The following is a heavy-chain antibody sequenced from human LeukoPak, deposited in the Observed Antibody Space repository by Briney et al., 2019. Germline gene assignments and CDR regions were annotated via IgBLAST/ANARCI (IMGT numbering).Heavy chain of an antibody. J-gene: IGHJ4*02. V-gene: IGHV3-23*01. Sequence: GGSLRLSCAASGFTFSNYAMSWVRQAPAKGLEWVSTISGSGDGTYYADSVKGRFTISRDNAKNSLYLQMNSLRAEDTAVYYCARDQPHYGSGSYYDYWGQGTLVTVSS. D-gene: IGHD3-10*01. CDR2: ISGSGDGT. CDR1: GFTFSNYA. CDR3: ARDQPHYGSGSYYDY.